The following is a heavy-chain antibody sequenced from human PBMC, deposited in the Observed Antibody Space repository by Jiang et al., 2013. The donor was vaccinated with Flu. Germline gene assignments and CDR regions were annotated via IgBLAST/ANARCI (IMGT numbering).Heavy chain of an antibody. D-gene: IGHD4-17*01. CDR3: AKDSGPYGDYYDY. V-gene: IGHV3-23*01. Sequence: PGGSLRLSCAASGFAFSSYAMSWVRQAPGKGLEWVSAISGSGGSTYYADSVKGRFTISRDNSKNTLYLQMNSLRAEDTAVYYCAKDSGPYGDYYDYWGQGTLVTVSS. CDR1: GFAFSSYA. CDR2: ISGSGGST. J-gene: IGHJ4*02.